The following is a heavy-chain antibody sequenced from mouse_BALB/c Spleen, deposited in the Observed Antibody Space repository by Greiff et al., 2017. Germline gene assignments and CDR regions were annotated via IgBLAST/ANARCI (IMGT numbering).Heavy chain of an antibody. CDR2: ISYDGSN. CDR1: GYSITSGYY. Sequence: EVKLMESGPGLVKPSQSLSLTCSVTGYSITSGYYWNWIRQFPGNKLEWMGYISYDGSNNYNPSLKNRISITRDTSKNQFFLKLNSVTTEDTATYYCAREGLLPGVYWGQGTTLTVSS. D-gene: IGHD2-3*01. V-gene: IGHV3-6*02. CDR3: AREGLLPGVY. J-gene: IGHJ2*01.